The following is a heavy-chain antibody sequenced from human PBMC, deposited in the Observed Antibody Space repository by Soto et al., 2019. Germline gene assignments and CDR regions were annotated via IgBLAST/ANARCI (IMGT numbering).Heavy chain of an antibody. V-gene: IGHV3-23*01. CDR2: ITGTGGDT. Sequence: GGSLRLSCAGSGFTLSTYGMTWVRQAPGKGLEWVSAITGTGGDTYYVDSVKGRFTSSRDNSKNMLYPQMDSVRVEDTAVYYCARIRGYWYGLDVWGQGTTVTVSS. CDR1: GFTLSTYG. J-gene: IGHJ6*02. CDR3: ARIRGYWYGLDV.